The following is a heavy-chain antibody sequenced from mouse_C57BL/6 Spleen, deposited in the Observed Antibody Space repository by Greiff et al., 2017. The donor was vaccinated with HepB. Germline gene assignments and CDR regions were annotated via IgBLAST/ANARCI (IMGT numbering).Heavy chain of an antibody. CDR2: IWSGGST. D-gene: IGHD1-1*01. CDR1: GFSLTSYG. Sequence: VKLQESGPGLVQPSQSLSITCTVSGFSLTSYGVHWVRQSPGKGLEWLGVIWSGGSTDYNAAFISRLSISKDNSKSQVFFKMNSLQADDTAIYYCAISHYYGSSYDYAMDYWGQGTSVTVSS. V-gene: IGHV2-2*01. J-gene: IGHJ4*01. CDR3: AISHYYGSSYDYAMDY.